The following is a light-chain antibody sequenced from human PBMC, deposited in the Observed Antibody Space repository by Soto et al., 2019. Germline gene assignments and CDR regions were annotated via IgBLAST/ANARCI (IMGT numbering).Light chain of an antibody. CDR1: SSEVGGYNF. Sequence: QSALTQPASVSGSPGQSITISCTGTSSEVGGYNFVSWYQQYPGKAPKLMIYDVNIRPSGVSTRFSGSKSGNTASLAISGLQAEDEADYYCNSYTTSVIPNYVFGTVTKVTDL. CDR3: NSYTTSVIPNYV. V-gene: IGLV2-14*01. CDR2: DVN. J-gene: IGLJ1*01.